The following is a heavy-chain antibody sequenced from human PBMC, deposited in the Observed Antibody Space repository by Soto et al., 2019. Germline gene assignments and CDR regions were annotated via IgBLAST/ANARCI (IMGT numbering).Heavy chain of an antibody. D-gene: IGHD6-19*01. V-gene: IGHV3-21*01. CDR1: GFTFSSYS. CDR2: ISSSSSYI. Sequence: EVQLVESGGGLVKPGGSLRLSCAASGFTFSSYSMNWVRQAPGKGLEWVSSISSSSSYIYYADSVKGRFTISRDNAKNSLYLQMNSLRAEDTAVYYCAREWGSGWSYYYYYYGMDVWGQGTTVTVSS. J-gene: IGHJ6*02. CDR3: AREWGSGWSYYYYYYGMDV.